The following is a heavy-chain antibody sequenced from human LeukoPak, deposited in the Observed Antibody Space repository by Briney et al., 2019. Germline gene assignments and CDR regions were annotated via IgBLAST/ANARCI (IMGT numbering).Heavy chain of an antibody. Sequence: GESLKISCKGSGYSFTSYWIGWVRQMPGKGLEWMGIIYPGDSDTSYSPSFQGPVTISADKSISTAYLQWSSLKASDTAMYYCARHLRSSYDSSGYMPPGFDYWGQGTLVTVSS. J-gene: IGHJ4*02. D-gene: IGHD3-22*01. V-gene: IGHV5-51*01. CDR3: ARHLRSSYDSSGYMPPGFDY. CDR2: IYPGDSDT. CDR1: GYSFTSYW.